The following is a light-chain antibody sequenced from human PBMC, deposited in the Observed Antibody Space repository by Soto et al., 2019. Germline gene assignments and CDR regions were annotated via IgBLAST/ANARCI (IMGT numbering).Light chain of an antibody. CDR2: WAS. V-gene: IGKV4-1*01. CDR1: QSVLYSSNNKNY. Sequence: DFVMTQSPDSLAVSLGERATINCKSSQSVLYSSNNKNYLAWYQQKPGQPPKLLIYWASTRESGVPDRFRGSGSGTDFTLTISSLQAEDVAVYFCQQYYSSPLTFGGGTRVEI. J-gene: IGKJ4*01. CDR3: QQYYSSPLT.